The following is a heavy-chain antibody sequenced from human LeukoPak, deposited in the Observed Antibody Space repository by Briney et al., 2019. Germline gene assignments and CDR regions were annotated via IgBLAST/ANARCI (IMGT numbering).Heavy chain of an antibody. CDR2: ISGYNDDT. D-gene: IGHD1-26*01. J-gene: IGHJ3*02. V-gene: IGHV1-18*01. CDR1: GYIFTTYG. Sequence: GASVKVSCKASGYIFTTYGISWVRQAPGHGLEWMGWISGYNDDTNYAQKLQGRVTMTTDTSTSTAYMELRSLTSDDTAVYYCARDHGFSGGSYFDTFDIWGRGTMVTVSS. CDR3: ARDHGFSGGSYFDTFDI.